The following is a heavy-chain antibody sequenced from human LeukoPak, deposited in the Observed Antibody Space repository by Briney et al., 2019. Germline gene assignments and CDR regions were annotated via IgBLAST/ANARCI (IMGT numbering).Heavy chain of an antibody. Sequence: GGSLRLSCAASGFTFTTYWMSWVRQPPGKGLEWVANIKQDGTEKYYVDSVKGRFTISRDNAKNTLYLQMNSLRAEDTAVYYCARRAGDYTHPYDYWGQGTLVTVSS. J-gene: IGHJ4*02. CDR3: ARRAGDYTHPYDY. D-gene: IGHD4-17*01. V-gene: IGHV3-7*03. CDR2: IKQDGTEK. CDR1: GFTFTTYW.